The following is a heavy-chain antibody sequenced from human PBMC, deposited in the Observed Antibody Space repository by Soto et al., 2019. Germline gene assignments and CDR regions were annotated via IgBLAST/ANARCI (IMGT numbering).Heavy chain of an antibody. CDR3: ARGSATSSYTLDS. J-gene: IGHJ4*02. CDR1: GLSVSTNF. CDR2: IYSGEST. Sequence: EVQLVESGGGLMQPGGSLRLSCKASGLSVSTNFMSWVRQAPGKGLEWVSVIYSGESTYYADSVKGRFTVSRDKSENTLYLQMSGLRGDDAGMYYCARGSATSSYTLDSWGQGALVTVSS. V-gene: IGHV3-53*01. D-gene: IGHD2-2*02.